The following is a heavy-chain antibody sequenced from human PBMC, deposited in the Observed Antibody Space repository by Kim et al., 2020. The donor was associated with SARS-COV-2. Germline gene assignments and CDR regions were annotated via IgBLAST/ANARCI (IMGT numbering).Heavy chain of an antibody. Sequence: SGPTLVNPTQTLTLTCTFSGFSLTTTGVCVSWIRQPPGKALEWLARIDWDEGKYYSTSLKTRLTISKDTSKNQVVLTMTNMDPVDTATYFCARIPPITIFAGRTPLVDVWGKGTTVTVSS. CDR3: ARIPPITIFAGRTPLVDV. V-gene: IGHV2-70*11. CDR1: GFSLTTTGVC. J-gene: IGHJ6*04. D-gene: IGHD3-3*01. CDR2: IDWDEGK.